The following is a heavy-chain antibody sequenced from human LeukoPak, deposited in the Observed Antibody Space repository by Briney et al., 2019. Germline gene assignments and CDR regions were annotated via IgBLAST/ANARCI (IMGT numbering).Heavy chain of an antibody. D-gene: IGHD6-19*01. Sequence: ASVKVSCKASGYTFTSYAMHWVRQAPGQRLEWMGWINAGNGNTKYSQKFQGRVTITRDTSASTAYMELSSLRSEDSAVYYCARGIAVAGRGYWGQGTLVTVSS. CDR2: INAGNGNT. CDR3: ARGIAVAGRGY. V-gene: IGHV1-3*01. CDR1: GYTFTSYA. J-gene: IGHJ4*02.